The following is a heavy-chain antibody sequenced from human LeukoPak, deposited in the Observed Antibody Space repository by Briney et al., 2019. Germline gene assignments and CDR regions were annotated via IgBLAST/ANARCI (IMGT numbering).Heavy chain of an antibody. CDR1: GYTFTGYY. CDR2: INPNSGGT. V-gene: IGHV1-2*02. Sequence: GASVKVSCKASGYTFTGYYMHWVRQAPGQGLEWMGWINPNSGGTNYAQKFQGRVTMTRDTSISTAYTELSRLRSDDTAVYYCARDPYDSSGYYFDYWGQGTLVTVSS. D-gene: IGHD3-22*01. J-gene: IGHJ4*02. CDR3: ARDPYDSSGYYFDY.